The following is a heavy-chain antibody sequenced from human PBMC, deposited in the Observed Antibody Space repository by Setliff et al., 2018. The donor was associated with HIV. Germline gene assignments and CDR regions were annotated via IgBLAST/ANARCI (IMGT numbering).Heavy chain of an antibody. V-gene: IGHV3-30*02. Sequence: GGSLRLSCAASGFTFSSYGMHWVRQAPGKGLEWVAFIRYDGSNKYYADSVKGRFTTSRDNSKNTLYLQMNSLRAEDTAVYYCARDYDSSGYVDYWGQGTPVTVSS. CDR1: GFTFSSYG. CDR2: IRYDGSNK. CDR3: ARDYDSSGYVDY. J-gene: IGHJ4*02. D-gene: IGHD3-22*01.